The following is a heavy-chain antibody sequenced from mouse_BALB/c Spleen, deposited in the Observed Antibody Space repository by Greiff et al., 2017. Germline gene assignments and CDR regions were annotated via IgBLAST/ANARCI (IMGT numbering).Heavy chain of an antibody. CDR3: ASSLLRQAFAY. V-gene: IGHV3-6*02. CDR2: ISYDGSN. Sequence: EVKLQESGPGLVKPSQSLSLTCSVTGYSITSGYYWNWIRQFPGNKLEWMGYISYDGSNNYNPSLKNRISITRDTSKNQFFLKLNSVTTEDTATYYCASSLLRQAFAYWGQGTLVTVSA. D-gene: IGHD1-2*01. CDR1: GYSITSGYY. J-gene: IGHJ3*01.